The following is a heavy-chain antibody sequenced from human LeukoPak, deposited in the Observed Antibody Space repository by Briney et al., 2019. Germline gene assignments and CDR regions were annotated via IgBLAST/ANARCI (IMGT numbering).Heavy chain of an antibody. CDR2: ISSSSSTI. CDR1: GFTFSSYS. Sequence: GGSLRLSCAASGFTFSSYSMNWVRQAPGKGLEWVSYISSSSSTIYYADSVKGRFTISRDNAKNSLYLQMNSLRAEDTAVYYCARDSSGIQGVFDYWGQGTLVTVSS. V-gene: IGHV3-48*01. CDR3: ARDSSGIQGVFDY. D-gene: IGHD1-26*01. J-gene: IGHJ4*02.